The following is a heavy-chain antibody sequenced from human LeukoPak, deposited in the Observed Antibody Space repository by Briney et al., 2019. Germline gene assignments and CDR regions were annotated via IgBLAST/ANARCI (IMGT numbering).Heavy chain of an antibody. CDR2: IYYSGST. D-gene: IGHD2-8*01. CDR3: AREGVSSSNDEYYYYYMDV. V-gene: IGHV4-59*01. Sequence: SETLSLTCTVSGGSIISYYWNWIRQPPGKGLEWIGYIYYSGSTNYNPSLKSRVTISVDTSKNQFSLKLSSVTAADTAVYYCAREGVSSSNDEYYYYYMDVWGKGTTVTVSS. CDR1: GGSIISYY. J-gene: IGHJ6*03.